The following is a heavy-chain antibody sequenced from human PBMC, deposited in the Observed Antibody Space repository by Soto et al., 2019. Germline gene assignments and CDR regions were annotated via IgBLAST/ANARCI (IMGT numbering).Heavy chain of an antibody. CDR3: ARAPIYCSSTSCYVQRGYYYYYMDV. Sequence: ASVKVSCKASGYTFTSYDINWVRQATGQGLEWMGWMNPNSGNTGYAQKFQGRVTMTRNTSISTAYMELSSLRSEDTAVYYCARAPIYCSSTSCYVQRGYYYYYMDVWGKGTTVTVSS. J-gene: IGHJ6*03. D-gene: IGHD2-2*01. V-gene: IGHV1-8*01. CDR1: GYTFTSYD. CDR2: MNPNSGNT.